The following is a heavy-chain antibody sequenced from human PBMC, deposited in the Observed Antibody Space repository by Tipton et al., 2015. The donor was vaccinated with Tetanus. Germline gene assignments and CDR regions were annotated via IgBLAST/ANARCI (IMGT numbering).Heavy chain of an antibody. CDR1: GFTFKSYT. CDR2: ISGSRLTP. J-gene: IGHJ6*04. V-gene: IGHV3-23*01. D-gene: IGHD1-14*01. Sequence: SLRLSCAASGFTFKSYTMTLVRQAPGNGLEWVAAISGSRLTPYYADSVKGRFTISRDNSKNTLSLQLNSLRADDTAIYYCAKEALGVLNLWGKGTTVIVSS. CDR3: AKEALGVLNL.